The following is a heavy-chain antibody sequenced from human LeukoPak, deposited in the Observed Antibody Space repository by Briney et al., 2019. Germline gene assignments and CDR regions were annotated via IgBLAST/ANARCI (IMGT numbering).Heavy chain of an antibody. CDR2: ISSSSSTI. CDR1: GFTFSSYS. V-gene: IGHV3-48*04. D-gene: IGHD3-10*01. CDR3: ARDYNC. Sequence: GGSLRLSCAASGFTFSSYSMNWVRQAPGKGLEWVSYISSSSSTIYYADSVKGRFTISRDNAKKSLYLQMNSLRAEDTAVYYCARDYNCWGQGTLVTVSS. J-gene: IGHJ4*02.